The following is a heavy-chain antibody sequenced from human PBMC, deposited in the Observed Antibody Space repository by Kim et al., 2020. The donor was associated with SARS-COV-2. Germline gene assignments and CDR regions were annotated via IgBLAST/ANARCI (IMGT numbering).Heavy chain of an antibody. CDR2: IYSGGST. V-gene: IGHV3-66*01. D-gene: IGHD4-17*01. Sequence: GGSLRLSCAASGFTVSSNYMSWVRQAPGKGLEWVSVIYSGGSTYYADSVKGRFTISRDNSKNTLYLQMNSLRAEDTAVYYCARAKSCGDYVCYAFDIWGQGTMVTVSS. CDR1: GFTVSSNY. CDR3: ARAKSCGDYVCYAFDI. J-gene: IGHJ3*02.